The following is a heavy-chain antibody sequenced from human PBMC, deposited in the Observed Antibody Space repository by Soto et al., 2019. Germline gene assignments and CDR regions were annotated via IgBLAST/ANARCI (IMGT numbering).Heavy chain of an antibody. Sequence: SETLSLTCAVYGGSFNDYYWSWIRQPPGKGLEWIGYIYYSGSTNYNPSLKSRVTISVDTSKNQFSLKLSSVTAADTAVYYCAREGSGSYEYGMDVWGQGTTVTVSS. CDR2: IYYSGST. V-gene: IGHV4-59*01. J-gene: IGHJ6*02. CDR1: GGSFNDYY. D-gene: IGHD3-10*01. CDR3: AREGSGSYEYGMDV.